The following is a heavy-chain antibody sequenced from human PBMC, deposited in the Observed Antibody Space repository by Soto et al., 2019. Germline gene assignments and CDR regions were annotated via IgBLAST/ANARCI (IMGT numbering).Heavy chain of an antibody. CDR3: VGLTLFRGMDV. V-gene: IGHV6-1*01. D-gene: IGHD2-15*01. CDR1: GDSVSSDTAV. J-gene: IGHJ6*02. CDR2: TYYRSKWNN. Sequence: SQTLSLTCAISGDSVSSDTAVWIWIRQSPSRGLEWLGRTYYRSKWNNDYALSVKSRITISPDTSQNQFSLDLDSVTPEDTAVYYCVGLTLFRGMDVWGQGTQVTFSS.